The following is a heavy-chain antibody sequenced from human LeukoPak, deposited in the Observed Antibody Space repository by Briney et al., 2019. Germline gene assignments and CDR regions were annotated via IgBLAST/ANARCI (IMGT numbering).Heavy chain of an antibody. CDR3: ASGDANTAAAFDI. J-gene: IGHJ3*02. CDR1: GGSISRYH. CDR2: IYTSGST. Sequence: SETLSLTCTVSGGSISRYHSNWIRQPAGKGLEWIGRIYTSGSTNHYYNPARKSQVLLPVDQSNNQFSLKLSSMTAADTAVYYCASGDANTAAAFDIWGQGTMVTVSS. D-gene: IGHD4-17*01. V-gene: IGHV4-4*07.